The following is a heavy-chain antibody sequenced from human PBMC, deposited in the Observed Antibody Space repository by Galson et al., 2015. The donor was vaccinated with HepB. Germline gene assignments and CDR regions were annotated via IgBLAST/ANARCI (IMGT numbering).Heavy chain of an antibody. D-gene: IGHD3-22*01. CDR2: TYYRSKWYN. V-gene: IGHV6-1*01. CDR1: GDSVSSSTAA. J-gene: IGHJ6*02. Sequence: CAISGDSVSSSTAAWNWIRQSPSRGLEWLGRTYYRSKWYNDYAVSVKSRITINPDTSKNQFSLQLSSVPPDDTAVYYCARDSFYDNTGDPVPRNFGVDVWGQGTTVTVSS. CDR3: ARDSFYDNTGDPVPRNFGVDV.